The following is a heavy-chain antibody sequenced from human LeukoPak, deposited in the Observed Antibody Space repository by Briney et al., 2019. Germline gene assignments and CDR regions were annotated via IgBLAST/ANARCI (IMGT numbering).Heavy chain of an antibody. D-gene: IGHD6-6*01. CDR2: IRDRADNYGT. Sequence: GGSLRLSCAASGFTFSGSAIYWVRQASGKGLEWVGRIRDRADNYGTLYAASVKGRFTISRDDSKNTAYLQMNSLKTEDTAVYYCARYGQLVTSYYYYMDVWGKGTTVTVSS. J-gene: IGHJ6*03. CDR1: GFTFSGSA. CDR3: ARYGQLVTSYYYYMDV. V-gene: IGHV3-73*01.